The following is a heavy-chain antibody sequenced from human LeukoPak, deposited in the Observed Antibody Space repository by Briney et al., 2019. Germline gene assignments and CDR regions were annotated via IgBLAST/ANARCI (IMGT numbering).Heavy chain of an antibody. D-gene: IGHD3-22*01. V-gene: IGHV3-73*01. CDR1: GYTFSGSA. Sequence: PGGSLRLSCAASGYTFSGSAMHWVRQASGKGLEWVGRIRSKANSYATAYAASVKGRFTISRDDSKNTAYLQMNSLKTEDTAVYYCTRQDYYDSSGYSKDYWGQGTLVTVSS. CDR3: TRQDYYDSSGYSKDY. J-gene: IGHJ4*02. CDR2: IRSKANSYAT.